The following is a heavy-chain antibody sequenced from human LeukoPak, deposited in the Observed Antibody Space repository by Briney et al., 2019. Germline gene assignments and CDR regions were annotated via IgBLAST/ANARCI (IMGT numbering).Heavy chain of an antibody. CDR2: INTGGSIR. Sequence: GGSLRLSCAVSGFTFDDYAMHWVRQAPGKGLVWVSNINTGGSIRNYADSVKGRFTISRDNSKNTLYLQMNSLRAEDTAVYYCANGPGIVVADTTEPDYWGQGTLVTVSS. J-gene: IGHJ4*02. V-gene: IGHV3-NL1*01. CDR3: ANGPGIVVADTTEPDY. D-gene: IGHD6-19*01. CDR1: GFTFDDYA.